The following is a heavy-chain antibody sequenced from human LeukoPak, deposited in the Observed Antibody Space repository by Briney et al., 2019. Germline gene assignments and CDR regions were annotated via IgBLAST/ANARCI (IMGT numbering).Heavy chain of an antibody. CDR1: GGSIISGSDY. V-gene: IGHV4-61*02. D-gene: IGHD3-3*01. CDR2: IYTSGGT. Sequence: SETLSLTCTVSGGSIISGSDYWSWIRQPAGKGLEWIGRIYTSGGTNYNPSLKSRVIISVDTSKNQFSLKLSSVTAADTAVYYCARDYDFWSGYSDDWGQGTLVTVSS. J-gene: IGHJ4*02. CDR3: ARDYDFWSGYSDD.